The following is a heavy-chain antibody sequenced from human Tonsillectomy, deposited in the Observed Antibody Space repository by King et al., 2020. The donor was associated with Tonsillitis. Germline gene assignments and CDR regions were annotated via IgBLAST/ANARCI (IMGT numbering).Heavy chain of an antibody. Sequence: QLVQSGAEVKKPGASVKVSCKASGYTFTSYGISWVRQAPGQGLEWMGWISAYNGNTNYAQKLQGRVTMTTDTSTSTAYMELRSLRSDDTAVYYCARDCPPDILTATEDYYYYYGMDVWGQGTTVTVSS. CDR3: ARDCPPDILTATEDYYYYYGMDV. D-gene: IGHD3-9*01. J-gene: IGHJ6*02. CDR1: GYTFTSYG. CDR2: ISAYNGNT. V-gene: IGHV1-18*04.